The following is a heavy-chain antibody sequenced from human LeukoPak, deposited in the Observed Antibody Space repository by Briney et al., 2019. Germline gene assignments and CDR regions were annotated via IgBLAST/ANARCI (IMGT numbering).Heavy chain of an antibody. J-gene: IGHJ5*02. D-gene: IGHD3-3*01. CDR3: AREYDFWSGSYNWFDP. CDR1: GGSFSGYY. Sequence: SETLSLTCAVYGGSFSGYYWSWIRQPPGKGLEWIGEINHSGSTNYNPSLKSRVTISVDTSKNQFSLKLSSVTAADTAVYYCAREYDFWSGSYNWFDPWGQGTLVTVSS. CDR2: INHSGST. V-gene: IGHV4-34*01.